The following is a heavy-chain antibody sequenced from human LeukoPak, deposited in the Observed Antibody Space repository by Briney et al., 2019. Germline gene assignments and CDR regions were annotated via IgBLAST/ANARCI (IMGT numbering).Heavy chain of an antibody. CDR2: IPYDGNDQ. J-gene: IGHJ4*02. CDR3: AKTVNFYDSRRLDY. Sequence: SGGSLRLSCAASGFTFSSYGIHWVRQAPGKGLEWVAFIPYDGNDQYYADSVKGRFTISKDNSKNTLYLQTNSLRPEDTAVYYCAKTVNFYDSRRLDYWGQGALVTVSS. CDR1: GFTFSSYG. V-gene: IGHV3-30*02. D-gene: IGHD3-22*01.